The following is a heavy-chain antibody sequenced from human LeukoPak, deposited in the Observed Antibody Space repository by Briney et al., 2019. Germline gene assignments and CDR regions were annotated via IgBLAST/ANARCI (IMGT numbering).Heavy chain of an antibody. D-gene: IGHD1/OR15-1a*01. J-gene: IGHJ6*02. Sequence: GGSLRLSCAASGFTFSSYGMSWVRQAPGKGLEWVANIKQDGSEKYYVDSVKGRFTISRDNAKNSLYLQMNSLRAEDTAVYYCARETSSLYYYGMDVWGQGTTVTVSS. CDR2: IKQDGSEK. CDR1: GFTFSSYG. CDR3: ARETSSLYYYGMDV. V-gene: IGHV3-7*03.